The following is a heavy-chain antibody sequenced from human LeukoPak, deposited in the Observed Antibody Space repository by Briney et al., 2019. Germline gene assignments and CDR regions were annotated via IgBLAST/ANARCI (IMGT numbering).Heavy chain of an antibody. J-gene: IGHJ4*02. CDR1: GFTFSTYW. V-gene: IGHV3-7*01. Sequence: GGSLRLSCVASGFTFSTYWMTWVRQAPGKGLEWVASIQQDGSDKYYVDSVKGRFTISRDNAKNSLYLQMNSLRAEDTAVYYCARDPHDCGASDYDSWGQGTLVTVSS. CDR2: IQQDGSDK. CDR3: ARDPHDCGASDYDS. D-gene: IGHD4-17*01.